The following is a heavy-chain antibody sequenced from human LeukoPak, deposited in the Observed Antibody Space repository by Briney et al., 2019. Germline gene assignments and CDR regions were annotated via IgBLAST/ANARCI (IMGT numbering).Heavy chain of an antibody. CDR2: ISGSGDST. Sequence: GGSLRLSCTASGFTFSTYAMTWVRQAPGKGLEWVSSISGSGDSTYYADSVKGRFTISRDNSKNTLYLQMNSLRADDTALYHCARDSGSYLQPTDYWGQGTLVTVS. J-gene: IGHJ4*02. CDR3: ARDSGSYLQPTDY. D-gene: IGHD1-26*01. CDR1: GFTFSTYA. V-gene: IGHV3-23*01.